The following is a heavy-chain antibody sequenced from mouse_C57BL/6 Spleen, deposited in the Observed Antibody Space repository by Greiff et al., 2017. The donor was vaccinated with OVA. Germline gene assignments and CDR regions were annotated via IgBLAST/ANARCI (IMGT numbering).Heavy chain of an antibody. V-gene: IGHV5-17*01. CDR2: ISNGSRTN. J-gene: IGHJ4*01. Sequence: EVQLVESGEGLVKPGGSLKPSCAASGFTFSDFGMHWVVQAPERGLEWVAYISNGSRTNYYADTVKGRFTIARDNAKNTLFLQMTSLRSEDTAMYYCARRGGAMDYWGQGTSVTVSS. CDR3: ARRGGAMDY. CDR1: GFTFSDFG.